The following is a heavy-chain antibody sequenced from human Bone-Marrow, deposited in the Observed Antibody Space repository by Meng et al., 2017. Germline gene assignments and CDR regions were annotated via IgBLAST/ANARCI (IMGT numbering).Heavy chain of an antibody. V-gene: IGHV1-2*06. Sequence: ASVKVSCKASGYTFTGYYMHWVRQAPGQGLEWMGRINPNSGGTNYAQKFQGRVTMTRDTSISTAYMELSRLRSDDTAVYYCASSHYYYDSSGPPDYWGQGTLVTVSS. CDR3: ASSHYYYDSSGPPDY. CDR2: INPNSGGT. CDR1: GYTFTGYY. D-gene: IGHD3-22*01. J-gene: IGHJ4*02.